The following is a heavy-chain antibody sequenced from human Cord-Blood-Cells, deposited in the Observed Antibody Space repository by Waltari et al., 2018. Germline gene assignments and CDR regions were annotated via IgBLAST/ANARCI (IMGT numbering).Heavy chain of an antibody. D-gene: IGHD3-10*01. V-gene: IGHV4-61*01. CDR1: GGSVSSGSYY. CDR2: IYYSGST. CDR3: ASTYGSGVYYFDY. Sequence: QVQLQESGPGLVKPSETLSLTCTVSGGSVSSGSYYWSWIRQPPGKGLEWIGNIYYSGSTNYNPSLKSRVTISVDTSKNQFSLKLSSVTAADTAVYYCASTYGSGVYYFDYWGQGTLVTVSS. J-gene: IGHJ4*02.